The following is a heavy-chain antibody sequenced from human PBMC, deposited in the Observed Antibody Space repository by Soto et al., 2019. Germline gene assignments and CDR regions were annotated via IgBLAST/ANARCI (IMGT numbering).Heavy chain of an antibody. V-gene: IGHV4-34*01. CDR1: GGSFSGYY. D-gene: IGHD4-17*01. CDR3: ARGPAYTVTTLVLSRNYYYYGMDV. Sequence: SETLSLTCAVYGGSFSGYYWSWIRQPPGKGLEWIGEINHSGSTNYNPSLKSRVTISVDTSKNQFSLKLSSVTAADTAVYYCARGPAYTVTTLVLSRNYYYYGMDVWGQGTTVTVSS. J-gene: IGHJ6*02. CDR2: INHSGST.